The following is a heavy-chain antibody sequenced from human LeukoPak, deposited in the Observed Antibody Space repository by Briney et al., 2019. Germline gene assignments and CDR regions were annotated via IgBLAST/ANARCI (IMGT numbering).Heavy chain of an antibody. CDR1: GYTFTSYA. CDR3: ARDSGSGNNDY. D-gene: IGHD1-26*01. V-gene: IGHV1-3*01. Sequence: ASVKVSCKASGYTFTSYAIHWVRQAPGQRLEWMGWISAGNGNTKYSQNFQGRVTCISNTSATTAFMELSSLRSEDAAVYYSARDSGSGNNDYWGQGTLVTVSS. J-gene: IGHJ4*02. CDR2: ISAGNGNT.